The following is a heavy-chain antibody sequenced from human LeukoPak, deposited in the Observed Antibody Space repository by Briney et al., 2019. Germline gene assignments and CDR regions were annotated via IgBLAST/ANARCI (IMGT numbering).Heavy chain of an antibody. V-gene: IGHV1-3*01. Sequence: ASVKVSCKASGYTFTSYAMHWVRQAPGQRLEWMGWINAGNGNTKYSQKFQGRVMITADESTSTAYMELSSLRSEDTAVYYCARDSPYPAGDFWSDHRNWFDPWGQGTLVTVSS. D-gene: IGHD3-3*01. CDR1: GYTFTSYA. CDR3: ARDSPYPAGDFWSDHRNWFDP. CDR2: INAGNGNT. J-gene: IGHJ5*02.